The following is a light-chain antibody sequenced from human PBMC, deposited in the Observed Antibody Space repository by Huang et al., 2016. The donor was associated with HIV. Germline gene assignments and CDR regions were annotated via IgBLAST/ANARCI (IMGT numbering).Light chain of an antibody. V-gene: IGKV1-39*01. CDR2: SAS. J-gene: IGKJ1*01. CDR1: QSIRKF. Sequence: DIQMTQSPSSLSASVGDRVTIACRASQSIRKFLNWYQQKPGEAPKLLMHSASSLQSGVPSRFSGSGSGTDFTLTITSLQPEYFATYYCQQTDNIPRTFGQGTKVVIK. CDR3: QQTDNIPRT.